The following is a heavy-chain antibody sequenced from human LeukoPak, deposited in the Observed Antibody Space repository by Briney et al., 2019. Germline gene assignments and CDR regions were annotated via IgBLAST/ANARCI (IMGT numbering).Heavy chain of an antibody. Sequence: GGSLRLSCAASGFPFSSYAMNWVRQAPGKGLEWVSAILGSGFSTYYADSVKGRFTISRDNSKNTLYLQMNSLRAEDTAVYYCASGGFHSEGFDPWGQGTLVTVSS. D-gene: IGHD6-25*01. CDR3: ASGGFHSEGFDP. CDR1: GFPFSSYA. V-gene: IGHV3-23*01. CDR2: ILGSGFST. J-gene: IGHJ5*02.